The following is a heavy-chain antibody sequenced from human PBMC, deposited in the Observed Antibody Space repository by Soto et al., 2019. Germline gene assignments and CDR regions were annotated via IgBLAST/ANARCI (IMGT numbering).Heavy chain of an antibody. CDR2: IYYSGST. CDR1: GGSISSSSYY. CDR3: ASFPAGIAVAGFDY. D-gene: IGHD6-19*01. Sequence: PSETLSLTCTVSGGSISSSSYYWGWIRQPPGKGLEWIGSIYYSGSTYYNPSLKSRVTISVDTSKNQFSLKLSSVAAADTAVYYCASFPAGIAVAGFDYWGQGTLVTVSS. V-gene: IGHV4-39*01. J-gene: IGHJ4*02.